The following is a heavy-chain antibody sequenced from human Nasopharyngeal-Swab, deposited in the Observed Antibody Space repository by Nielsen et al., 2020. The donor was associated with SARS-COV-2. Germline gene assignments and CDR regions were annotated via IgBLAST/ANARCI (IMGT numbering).Heavy chain of an antibody. CDR2: IKQDGSEK. Sequence: GESLKISCAASGFNFSTYWMSWVRQAPGKVLEWVANIKQDGSEKYFIDSVKGRFTISRDNAKNSLYLQMNSLRAEDTAVYYCARDWSSGSGSSYYYYGMDVWGQGTTVTVSS. CDR3: ARDWSSGSGSSYYYYGMDV. J-gene: IGHJ6*02. CDR1: GFNFSTYW. D-gene: IGHD3-10*01. V-gene: IGHV3-7*01.